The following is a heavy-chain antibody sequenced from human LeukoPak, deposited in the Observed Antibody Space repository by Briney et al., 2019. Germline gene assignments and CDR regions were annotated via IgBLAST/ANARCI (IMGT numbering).Heavy chain of an antibody. CDR1: GFTVSSNY. Sequence: SGGSLGLSCAASGFTVSSNYMSWVRQAPGKGLEWVSVIYSGGSTYYADSVKGRFTISRDNSKNTLYLQMNSLRAEDTAVYYCAKGPRWTPLDGMDVWGQGTTVTVSS. D-gene: IGHD3/OR15-3a*01. CDR3: AKGPRWTPLDGMDV. J-gene: IGHJ6*02. CDR2: IYSGGST. V-gene: IGHV3-66*01.